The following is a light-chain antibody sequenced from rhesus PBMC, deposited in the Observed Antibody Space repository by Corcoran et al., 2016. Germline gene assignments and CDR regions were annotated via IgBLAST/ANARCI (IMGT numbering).Light chain of an antibody. CDR2: DAS. Sequence: EIVLTQSPATLSLSPGERATLSCRASQSVSSSLAWYQQKPGQDPRLLIYDASSRATGIPDRFSGSWTVTDFTLTISSLEPEDVGVYYCQQYSNWPYSFGQGTKVEIK. V-gene: IGKV3-35*01. J-gene: IGKJ2*01. CDR1: QSVSSS. CDR3: QQYSNWPYS.